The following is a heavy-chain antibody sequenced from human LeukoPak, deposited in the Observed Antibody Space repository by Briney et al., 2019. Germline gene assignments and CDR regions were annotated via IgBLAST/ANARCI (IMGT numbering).Heavy chain of an antibody. CDR3: AKKGVIMIRGYIDY. D-gene: IGHD3-10*01. V-gene: IGHV3-23*01. J-gene: IGHJ4*02. CDR1: GFTFSIYA. CDR2: ITGGGGST. Sequence: PGGSLRLSSAASGFTFSIYAMTWVRQAPGKGLEWVSGITGGGGSTYYTDSVKGRFTISRDNSKNMLYLEMNSLRADDTAVYYCAKKGVIMIRGYIDYWGQGTLVTVSS.